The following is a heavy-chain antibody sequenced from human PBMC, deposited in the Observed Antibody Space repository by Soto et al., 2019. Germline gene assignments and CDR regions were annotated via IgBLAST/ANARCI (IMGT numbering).Heavy chain of an antibody. J-gene: IGHJ4*02. Sequence: QVQLQESGPGLVKPSDTLSLTCAVSGYSISSSNWWGWIRQPPGKGLEWIGYIYYSGTTYYNPSLKSRVTMSVDTSKNQFSLKLTSVTAVDTAGYYCARSEIQGPIDYWGQGTLVTVSS. CDR3: ARSEIQGPIDY. CDR2: IYYSGTT. V-gene: IGHV4-28*01. CDR1: GYSISSSNW.